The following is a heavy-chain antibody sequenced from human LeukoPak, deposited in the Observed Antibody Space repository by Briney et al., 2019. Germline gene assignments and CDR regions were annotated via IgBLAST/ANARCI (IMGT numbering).Heavy chain of an antibody. CDR1: GGSISISF. D-gene: IGHD6-19*01. Sequence: SETLSLTCTVSGGSISISFWSWIRQPPGKGLEWIGYIYDSGSTNHNPSLKSRVTMSIDTSKNQFSLKLSSVTAADTAVYYCARQTASGWYPFDHWGQGTLVTVSS. V-gene: IGHV4-59*08. CDR3: ARQTASGWYPFDH. J-gene: IGHJ4*02. CDR2: IYDSGST.